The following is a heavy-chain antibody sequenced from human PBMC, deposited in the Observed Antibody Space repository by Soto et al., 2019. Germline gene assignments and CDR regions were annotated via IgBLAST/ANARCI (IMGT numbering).Heavy chain of an antibody. CDR3: AKDRCAAGIWAVDF. J-gene: IGHJ4*02. CDR1: GFTFNTYT. D-gene: IGHD6-13*01. Sequence: EVQLLESGGQLVQPGGSLRLSCAASGFTFNTYTMNWVRQAPGKGLEWVSGICGDGSGTHYADSVKGRFTISRDRSTNKRYMQMKSLRSEALAVEDWAKDRCAAGIWAVDFWGQGTLVTVSS. V-gene: IGHV3-23*01. CDR2: ICGDGSGT.